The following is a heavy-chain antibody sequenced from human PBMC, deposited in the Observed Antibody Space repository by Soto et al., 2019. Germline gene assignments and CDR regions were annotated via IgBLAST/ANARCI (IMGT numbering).Heavy chain of an antibody. J-gene: IGHJ3*02. CDR3: PRGGGVGVAGSAAFDM. V-gene: IGHV1-2*02. CDR2: INPATGAA. Sequence: QLHLVQSGAVVKKPGASVTVSCSASGYPVTAYYMHWVRQAPGRGLEWMGGINPATGAAKYTQTFQGGVTMTRDTSTSTVFMELSGLTSEDTAGFYCPRGGGVGVAGSAAFDMWGQGTLVTVSS. D-gene: IGHD3-3*01. CDR1: GYPVTAYY.